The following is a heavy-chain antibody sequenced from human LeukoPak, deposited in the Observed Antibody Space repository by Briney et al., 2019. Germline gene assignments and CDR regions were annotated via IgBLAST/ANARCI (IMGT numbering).Heavy chain of an antibody. CDR3: ARDQGGSYAEYFQH. CDR2: INPNSGGT. J-gene: IGHJ1*01. CDR1: GYTFTGYY. V-gene: IGHV1-2*02. D-gene: IGHD1-26*01. Sequence: ASVKVSCKASGYTFTGYYMHWVRQAPGQGLEWIGWINPNSGGTNYAQKFQGRVTMTRDTSISTAYMELSRLRSDDTAVYYCARDQGGSYAEYFQHWGQGTLVTVSS.